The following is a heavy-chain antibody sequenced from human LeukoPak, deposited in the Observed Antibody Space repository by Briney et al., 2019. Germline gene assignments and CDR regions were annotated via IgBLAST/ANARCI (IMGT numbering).Heavy chain of an antibody. CDR1: GYTFTSYY. D-gene: IGHD3-10*01. J-gene: IGHJ5*02. V-gene: IGHV1-46*01. CDR3: AREVMVRGVIISNWFDP. CDR2: INPSGGST. Sequence: ASVKVSCKASGYTFTSYYMHWVRQAPGQGLEWMGIINPSGGSTSYAQKFQGRVTMTRDTSTSTVYMELSSLRSEDTAVYYCAREVMVRGVIISNWFDPWGQGTLVTVSS.